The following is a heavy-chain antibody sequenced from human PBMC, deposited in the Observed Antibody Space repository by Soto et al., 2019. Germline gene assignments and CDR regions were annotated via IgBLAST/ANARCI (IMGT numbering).Heavy chain of an antibody. CDR2: IIPILGIA. Sequence: SVKVSCKASGGTFSSYTISWVRQAPGQGLEWLGRIIPILGIANYAQKFQGRVTITADKSTSTAYMELSSLRSEDTAVYYCARGGCSGGSCYSFLYYYYMDVWGKGTTVTVS. CDR1: GGTFSSYT. J-gene: IGHJ6*03. CDR3: ARGGCSGGSCYSFLYYYYMDV. V-gene: IGHV1-69*02. D-gene: IGHD2-15*01.